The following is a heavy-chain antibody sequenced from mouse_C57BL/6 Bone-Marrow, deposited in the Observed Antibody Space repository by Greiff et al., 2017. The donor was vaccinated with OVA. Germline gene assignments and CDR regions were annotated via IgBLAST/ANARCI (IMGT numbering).Heavy chain of an antibody. CDR2: FHPYNDDT. CDR3: ARIELLGDWFAY. Sequence: VQRVESGAELVKPGASVKMSCKASGYTFTTYPIEWMKQNHGKSLEWIGNFHPYNDDTKYNEKFKGKATLTVEKSSSTVYLELSRLTSDDSAVYYCARIELLGDWFAYWGQGTLVTVSA. J-gene: IGHJ3*01. CDR1: GYTFTTYP. D-gene: IGHD1-1*01. V-gene: IGHV1-47*01.